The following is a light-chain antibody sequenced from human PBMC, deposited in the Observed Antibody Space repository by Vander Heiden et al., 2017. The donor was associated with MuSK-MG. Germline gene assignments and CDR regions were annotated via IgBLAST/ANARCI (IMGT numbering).Light chain of an antibody. CDR2: DVN. J-gene: IGLJ1*01. CDR3: CSYGDTTTYV. Sequence: QSALTQPRSVSGSPGPSVTISCLGTASDIGGHDFVSWYQHHPGGAPKLLIYDVNKRPSGVPYRFSVSKSGNTAYLTISGLRAGDEAEYHCCSYGDTTTYVFGSGTDVTV. CDR1: ASDIGGHDF. V-gene: IGLV2-11*01.